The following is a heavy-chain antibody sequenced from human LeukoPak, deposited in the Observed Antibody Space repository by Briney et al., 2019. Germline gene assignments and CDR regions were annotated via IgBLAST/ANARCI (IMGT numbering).Heavy chain of an antibody. V-gene: IGHV1-18*01. CDR1: GYTFTSYG. CDR2: ISAYNGNT. D-gene: IGHD2-2*01. J-gene: IGHJ4*02. Sequence: ASVKVSCKASGYTFTSYGISWVRQAPGQGLEWMGWISAYNGNTNHAQKLQGRVTMTTDSSTSTAYMELRSLSSDDTAVYYCASGCSSTSCDLTAFDYCGQGTLVTVSS. CDR3: ASGCSSTSCDLTAFDY.